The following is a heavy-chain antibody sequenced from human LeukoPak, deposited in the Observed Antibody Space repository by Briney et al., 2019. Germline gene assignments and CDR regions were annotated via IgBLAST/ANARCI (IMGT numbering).Heavy chain of an antibody. CDR2: INPNSGGT. D-gene: IGHD3-9*01. CDR1: GYTFTGYY. J-gene: IGHJ4*02. Sequence: ASVKVSCKASGYTFTGYYMHWVRQAPGQGLEWMGWINPNSGGTNYAQKFKGRVTMTRDTSISTAYMELRSLRSDDTAVYYCARDHYDILTGYYDFDYWGQGTLVTVSS. V-gene: IGHV1-2*02. CDR3: ARDHYDILTGYYDFDY.